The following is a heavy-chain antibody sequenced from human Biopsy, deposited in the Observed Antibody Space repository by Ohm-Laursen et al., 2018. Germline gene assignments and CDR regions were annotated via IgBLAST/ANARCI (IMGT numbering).Heavy chain of an antibody. Sequence: SHTLSLTRTLSGRPFTGHYWSWIRQPPGKGLEWSGHLPCTGYTSYNASLKSRVTISVDTSRNHFPLRLSSLTAADTAVYYCARGSNDFGGLYFPRWGQGTLLTVSS. CDR3: ARGSNDFGGLYFPR. D-gene: IGHD4-23*01. J-gene: IGHJ4*02. CDR2: LPCTGYT. CDR1: GRPFTGHY. V-gene: IGHV4-59*11.